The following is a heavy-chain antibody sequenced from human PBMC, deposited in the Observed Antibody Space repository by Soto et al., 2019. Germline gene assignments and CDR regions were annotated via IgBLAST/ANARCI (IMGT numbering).Heavy chain of an antibody. CDR1: GYTFTSYG. CDR2: ISAYNGNT. J-gene: IGHJ4*02. D-gene: IGHD6-13*01. V-gene: IGHV1-18*01. CDR3: ARSKQQRHFEY. Sequence: GASVKVSCKASGYTFTSYGISWVRQAPGKGLEWMGWISAYNGNTKYAQKLQGRVTMTTDTSTSTAYMELRSLRSDDTAVYYCARSKQQRHFEYGGQGTLVAVCS.